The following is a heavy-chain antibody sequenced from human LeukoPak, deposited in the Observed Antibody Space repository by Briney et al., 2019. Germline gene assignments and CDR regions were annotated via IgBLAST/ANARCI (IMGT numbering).Heavy chain of an antibody. D-gene: IGHD2-15*01. V-gene: IGHV4-34*01. Sequence: PSETLSLTCVVYGWAFSGYYWSWIRQPPGKGLEWIGEINHSGSTNYNPSLKSRVTISVDTSKNQFSLKLSSVTAADTAVYYCARDRYCSGGSCVTTKYFQHWGQGTLVTVSS. CDR3: ARDRYCSGGSCVTTKYFQH. CDR1: GWAFSGYY. J-gene: IGHJ1*01. CDR2: INHSGST.